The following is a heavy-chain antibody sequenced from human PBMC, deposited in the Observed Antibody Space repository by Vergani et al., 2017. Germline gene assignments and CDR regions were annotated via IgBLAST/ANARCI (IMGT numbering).Heavy chain of an antibody. CDR1: GFTFSSYS. V-gene: IGHV3-48*01. CDR2: ISSSSSTI. CDR3: ARVDPSYYYYGMDV. Sequence: EVQLVESGGGLVQPGGSLRLSCAASGFTFSSYSMNWVRQAPGKGLEWVSYISSSSSTIYYADSVKGRFTISRDNAKNSLYLQMNSLRAVDTAVYYCARVDPSYYYYGMDVWGQGTTVTVSS. D-gene: IGHD2-2*03. J-gene: IGHJ6*02.